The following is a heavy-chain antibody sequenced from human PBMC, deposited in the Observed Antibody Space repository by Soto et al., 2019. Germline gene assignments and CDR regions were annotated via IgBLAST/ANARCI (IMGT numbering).Heavy chain of an antibody. J-gene: IGHJ4*02. V-gene: IGHV3-23*01. Sequence: EVQLLESGGDLVQPGGSLRLSCAASGFTFSSYAMSWVRQAPGKGLEWVAAISGSGGSTDYVDSVKGRFTISRDNSKNTLYLQMNSLRAEDTAVYYCAKLQAYSYGRGAYFDYWGQGTLVTVSS. CDR3: AKLQAYSYGRGAYFDY. CDR1: GFTFSSYA. D-gene: IGHD5-18*01. CDR2: ISGSGGST.